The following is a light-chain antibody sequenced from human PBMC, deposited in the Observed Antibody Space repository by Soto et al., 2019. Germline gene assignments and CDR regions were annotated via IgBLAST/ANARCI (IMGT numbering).Light chain of an antibody. Sequence: DIQLTQSPSFLSASVGDTVTITCRASQGISTYLAWYQQKPGKAPKILIYKASSLESGVPSRFSGSGSGTEFTLTISSLRPDDFATYYCQQYNSYSWTFGQGTKVDIK. CDR1: QGISTY. V-gene: IGKV1-5*03. CDR3: QQYNSYSWT. CDR2: KAS. J-gene: IGKJ1*01.